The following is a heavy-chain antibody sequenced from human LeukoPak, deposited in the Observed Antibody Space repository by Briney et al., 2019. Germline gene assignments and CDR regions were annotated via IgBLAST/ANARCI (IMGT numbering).Heavy chain of an antibody. J-gene: IGHJ4*02. Sequence: PGGSLRLSCAASGFTFSSYAMSWVRQAPGKGLEWVSTISGSGGHTYYADSVKGRFTISRDDSKNTLYLQMNSLRAEDTAVYYCAKNGGIYDYVWGSYRYYFDYWGQGTLVTVSS. V-gene: IGHV3-23*01. CDR1: GFTFSSYA. D-gene: IGHD3-16*02. CDR2: ISGSGGHT. CDR3: AKNGGIYDYVWGSYRYYFDY.